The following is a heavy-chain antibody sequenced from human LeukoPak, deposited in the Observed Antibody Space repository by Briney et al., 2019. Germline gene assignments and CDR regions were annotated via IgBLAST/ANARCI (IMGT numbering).Heavy chain of an antibody. CDR3: ARAGIAVAAPDY. CDR1: GGSISSYY. V-gene: IGHV4-59*01. Sequence: SETLSLTCTVSGGSISSYYWSWIRQPPGKGLEWIGCIYYSGSTNYNPSLKSRVTISVDTSKNQFSLKLSSVTAADTAVYYCARAGIAVAAPDYWGQGTLVTVSS. CDR2: IYYSGST. D-gene: IGHD6-19*01. J-gene: IGHJ4*02.